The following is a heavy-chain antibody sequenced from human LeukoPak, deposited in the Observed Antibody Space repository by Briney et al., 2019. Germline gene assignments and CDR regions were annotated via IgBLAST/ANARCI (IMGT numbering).Heavy chain of an antibody. J-gene: IGHJ6*02. CDR3: AGNGAYIRGV. CDR1: DSAANTSC. Sequence: GGSLILSVAAYDSAANTSCIDSFRQAPGKGLVWVSHINNDATRTTYADSVRGRFTISRDNAKNTVSLQMNSLRAEATAVYYSAGNGAYIRGVWCRGTTVTVSS. V-gene: IGHV3-74*01. D-gene: IGHD2-8*01. CDR2: INNDATRT.